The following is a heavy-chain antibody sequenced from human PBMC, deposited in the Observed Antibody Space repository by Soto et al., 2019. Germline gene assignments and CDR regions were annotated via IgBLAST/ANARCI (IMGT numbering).Heavy chain of an antibody. Sequence: GALRLSCAASGFTFSSYAMHWVRQAPGKGLEWVAVISYDGSNKYYADSVKGRFTISRDNSKNTLYLQMNSLRAEDTAVYYCARDNDILTGYSPTNYFDYWGQGTLVTVSS. D-gene: IGHD3-9*01. CDR1: GFTFSSYA. CDR2: ISYDGSNK. CDR3: ARDNDILTGYSPTNYFDY. V-gene: IGHV3-30-3*01. J-gene: IGHJ4*02.